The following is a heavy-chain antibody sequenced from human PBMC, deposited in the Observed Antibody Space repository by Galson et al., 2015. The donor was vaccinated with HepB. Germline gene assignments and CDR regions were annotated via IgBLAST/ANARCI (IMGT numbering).Heavy chain of an antibody. CDR2: ISAYDGST. CDR1: GYTFSSYS. V-gene: IGHV1-18*01. CDR3: ARGGFVAVVTATLNNWFDP. J-gene: IGHJ5*02. D-gene: IGHD2-15*01. Sequence: SVKASCKASGYTFSSYSIAWVRQAPGQGLEWMGWISAYDGSTIYAQKLQGRVTMTTETSTATAYMELRSLRSDDTAVYYCARGGFVAVVTATLNNWFDPWGQGTLVTVPS.